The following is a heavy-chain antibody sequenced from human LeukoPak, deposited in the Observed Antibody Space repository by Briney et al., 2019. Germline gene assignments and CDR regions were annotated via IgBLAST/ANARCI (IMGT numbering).Heavy chain of an antibody. CDR1: GGSISSYY. J-gene: IGHJ5*02. V-gene: IGHV4-4*07. CDR3: ARSPPPGWFDP. CDR2: IYTSGST. Sequence: SETLSLTCTVSGGSISSYYWSWIRQPTGKGLEWTGRIYTSGSTNYNPSLKSRVTMSVDTSKNQFSLKLSSVTAADTAVYYCARSPPPGWFDPWGQGTLVTVSS.